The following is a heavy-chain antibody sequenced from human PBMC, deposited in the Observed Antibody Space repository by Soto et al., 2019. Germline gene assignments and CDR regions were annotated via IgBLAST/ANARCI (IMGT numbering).Heavy chain of an antibody. CDR1: GFTFSSYA. J-gene: IGHJ3*02. Sequence: EVQLLESGGGLVEPGGPLRLSCAASGFTFSSYAMSWVRQAPGKGLEWVSAISGSGGSTYYADSVKGRFPISRDNSKNTLYLQMNSLRAEDTAVYYCAKVRTGDGYNPDAFGIWGQGTMVTVAS. CDR2: ISGSGGST. D-gene: IGHD2-21*01. V-gene: IGHV3-23*01. CDR3: AKVRTGDGYNPDAFGI.